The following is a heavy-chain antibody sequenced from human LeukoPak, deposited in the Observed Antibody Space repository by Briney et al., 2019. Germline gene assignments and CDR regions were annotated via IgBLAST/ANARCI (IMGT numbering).Heavy chain of an antibody. Sequence: GGSLRLSCAASGFTFSSYSMNWVRQAPGKGLEWVSSISSSSYIYYADSVKGRFTISRDNAKNSLYLQMNSLRAEDTAVYYCARDRGYYDSSGYYPPDAFDIWGQGTMVTVSS. V-gene: IGHV3-21*01. CDR3: ARDRGYYDSSGYYPPDAFDI. D-gene: IGHD3-22*01. CDR2: ISSSSYI. CDR1: GFTFSSYS. J-gene: IGHJ3*02.